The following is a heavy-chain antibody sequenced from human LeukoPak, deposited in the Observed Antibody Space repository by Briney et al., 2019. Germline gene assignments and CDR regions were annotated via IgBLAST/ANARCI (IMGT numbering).Heavy chain of an antibody. D-gene: IGHD5-12*01. CDR3: ARGRWLRTSNWFDP. J-gene: IGHJ5*02. V-gene: IGHV1-2*02. Sequence: VASVKVSCKASGYTFTSYDINWVRQATGQGLEWMGWINPNSGGTNYAQKFQGRVTMTGDTSISTAYMELSRLRSDDTAVYYCARGRWLRTSNWFDPWGQGTLVTVSS. CDR1: GYTFTSYD. CDR2: INPNSGGT.